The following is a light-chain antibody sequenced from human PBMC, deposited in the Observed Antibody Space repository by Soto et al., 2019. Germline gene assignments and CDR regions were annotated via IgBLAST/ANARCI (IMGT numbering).Light chain of an antibody. Sequence: QSVLTQPPSVTGAPGQRVTISCTGNNSNIGAGYPVHWYLHFPGTAPKLLIYANTIRPSGVPDRFSGSRSGTSASLAITGLQAEDDADFFCQSYDSSLVGLIFGGGTQLTVL. CDR2: ANT. V-gene: IGLV1-40*01. CDR3: QSYDSSLVGLI. J-gene: IGLJ2*01. CDR1: NSNIGAGYP.